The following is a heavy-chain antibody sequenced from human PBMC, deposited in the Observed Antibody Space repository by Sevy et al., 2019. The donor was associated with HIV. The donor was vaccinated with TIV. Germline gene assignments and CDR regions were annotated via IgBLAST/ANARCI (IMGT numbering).Heavy chain of an antibody. CDR3: ARDPLLGIAREVARGGY. J-gene: IGHJ4*02. D-gene: IGHD2-2*03. CDR1: GFIFSDYY. Sequence: GGSLRLSCSGSGFIFSDYYMSWIRQAPGRGLEWVSYISGSGITYYADSVEGRITISRDNARNTLYLQMNSLRADDTAVYYCARDPLLGIAREVARGGYWGQGTLVNVSS. CDR2: ISGSGIT. V-gene: IGHV3-11*01.